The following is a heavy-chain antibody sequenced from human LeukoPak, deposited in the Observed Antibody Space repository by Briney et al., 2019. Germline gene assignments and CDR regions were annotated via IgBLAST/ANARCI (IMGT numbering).Heavy chain of an antibody. D-gene: IGHD2-2*01. CDR1: GFTFSSYA. CDR3: AKDLGIVVVPAGYGMDV. V-gene: IGHV3-23*01. Sequence: GGSLRLSCAASGFTFSSYAMSWVRQAPGKGLEWVSAIGGSGGSTYYADSVKGRFTISRDNSKNTLYLQMNSLRAEDTAVYYCAKDLGIVVVPAGYGMDVWGQGTTVTVSS. CDR2: IGGSGGST. J-gene: IGHJ6*02.